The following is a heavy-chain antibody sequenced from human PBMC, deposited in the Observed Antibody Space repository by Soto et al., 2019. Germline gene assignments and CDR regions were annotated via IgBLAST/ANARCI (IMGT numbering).Heavy chain of an antibody. D-gene: IGHD6-13*01. CDR1: GDSISSYY. CDR2: IYTSGST. J-gene: IGHJ5*02. V-gene: IGHV4-4*07. Sequence: ASETLSLTCTVSGDSISSYYWSWIRQPAGKGLEWIGRIYTSGSTNYNPSLKSRVTMSVDTSKNQFSLKLSSVTAADTAVYYCARDAGYSSSQHSRKYNWFDPWGQGTLVTVSS. CDR3: ARDAGYSSSQHSRKYNWFDP.